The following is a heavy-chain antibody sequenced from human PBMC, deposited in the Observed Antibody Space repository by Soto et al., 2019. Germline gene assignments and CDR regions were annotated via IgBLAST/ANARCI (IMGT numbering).Heavy chain of an antibody. D-gene: IGHD6-13*01. CDR3: ARAPRYSSSWYGRGKRLAP. V-gene: IGHV1-18*01. CDR2: ISAYNGNT. J-gene: IGHJ5*02. CDR1: GYTFTSYG. Sequence: GASVKVSCKASGYTFTSYGISWVRQAPGQGLEWMGWISAYNGNTNYAQKLQGRVTMTTDTSTSTAYMELRSLRSDDTAVYYCARAPRYSSSWYGRGKRLAPWGQGTLVTVYS.